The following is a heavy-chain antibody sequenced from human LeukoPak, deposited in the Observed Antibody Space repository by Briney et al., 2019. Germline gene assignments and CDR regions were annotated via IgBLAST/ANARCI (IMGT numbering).Heavy chain of an antibody. CDR2: IYYSGST. D-gene: IGHD1-26*01. CDR1: GGSISSSSYY. CDR3: AREIPPFEWELPSFDY. V-gene: IGHV4-39*07. Sequence: PSETLSLTCTVSGGSISSSSYYWGWIRQPPGKGLEWIGSIYYSGSTYYNPSLKSRVTISVDTSKNQFSLKLSSVTAADTAVYYCAREIPPFEWELPSFDYWGQGTLVTVSS. J-gene: IGHJ4*02.